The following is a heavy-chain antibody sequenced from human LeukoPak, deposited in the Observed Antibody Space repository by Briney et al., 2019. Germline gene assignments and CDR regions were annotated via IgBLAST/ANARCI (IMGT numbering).Heavy chain of an antibody. J-gene: IGHJ5*02. CDR2: FDPQDGET. CDR3: ATSLRFLEWLPRGNWFDP. CDR1: GYTLTELS. Sequence: SVKVSCKVSGYTLTELSMHWVRQAPGKGLEWMGGFDPQDGETIYAQKFQGRVTMTEDTSTDTAYMGLSSLRSEDTAVYYCATSLRFLEWLPRGNWFDPWGQGTLVTVSS. V-gene: IGHV1-24*01. D-gene: IGHD3-3*01.